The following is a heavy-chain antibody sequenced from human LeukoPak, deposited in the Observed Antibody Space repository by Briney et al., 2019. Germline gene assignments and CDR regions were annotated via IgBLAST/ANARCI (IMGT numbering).Heavy chain of an antibody. J-gene: IGHJ5*02. CDR2: IIPILGIA. V-gene: IGHV1-69*04. D-gene: IGHD6-19*01. CDR3: ARDQIAVAGKWQYNWFDP. Sequence: SVKVSCKASGYTFTGYCMHWVRQAPGQGLEWMGRIIPILGIANYAQKFQGRVTITADKSTSTAYMELSSLRSEDTAVYYCARDQIAVAGKWQYNWFDPWGQGTLVTVSS. CDR1: GYTFTGYC.